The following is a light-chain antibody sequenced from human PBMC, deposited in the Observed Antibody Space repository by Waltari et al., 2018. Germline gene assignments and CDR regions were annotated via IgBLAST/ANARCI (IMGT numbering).Light chain of an antibody. Sequence: QSALTHPASVSGSPGQSITISCTGTSSDVGGYNHVSWYQQHPGKAPKLMIYDVSNRPSGVSNRFSGSKSGNTASLTISGLQAEDEADYYCSSYTSSNTLVFGGGTKLTVL. CDR2: DVS. V-gene: IGLV2-14*03. CDR3: SSYTSSNTLV. J-gene: IGLJ3*02. CDR1: SSDVGGYNH.